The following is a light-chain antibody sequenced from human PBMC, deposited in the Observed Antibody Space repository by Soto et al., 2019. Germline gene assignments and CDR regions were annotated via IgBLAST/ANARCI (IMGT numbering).Light chain of an antibody. V-gene: IGKV4-1*01. CDR2: WAS. J-gene: IGKJ4*01. Sequence: DIVMTQSPDSLAVSLGERATINCKSSQSVLYSSNNKNYLAWYQQKPGQPPKLLIYWASTRESGVPDRFSGSGSGTDFTLTINNLQAEDVAVYYCQQYYSTPPLTFGGGTKVEI. CDR1: QSVLYSSNNKNY. CDR3: QQYYSTPPLT.